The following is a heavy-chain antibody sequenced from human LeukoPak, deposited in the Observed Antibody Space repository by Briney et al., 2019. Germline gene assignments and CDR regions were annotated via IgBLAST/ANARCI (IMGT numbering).Heavy chain of an antibody. CDR1: GYTLTELS. CDR3: ATGVPAATGYYYYMDV. V-gene: IGHV1-24*01. J-gene: IGHJ6*03. D-gene: IGHD2-2*01. Sequence: ASVKVSCKVSGYTLTELSMHWVRQAPGKGLGWMGGFDPEDGETIYAQKFQGRVTMTEDTSTDTAYMELSSLRSEDTAVYYCATGVPAATGYYYYMDVWGKGTTVTVSS. CDR2: FDPEDGET.